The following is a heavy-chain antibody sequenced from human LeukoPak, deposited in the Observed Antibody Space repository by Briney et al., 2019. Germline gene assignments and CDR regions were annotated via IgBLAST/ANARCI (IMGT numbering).Heavy chain of an antibody. D-gene: IGHD3-3*01. Sequence: PGGSLRLSCAASGFTFDDYAMRWVRQAPGKGLEWVSGISWNSGSIGYADSVKGRFTISRDNAKNSLYLQMNSLRAEDTALYYCAKGRAYYDFWSGYYMGYWGQGTLVTVSS. J-gene: IGHJ4*02. CDR3: AKGRAYYDFWSGYYMGY. CDR1: GFTFDDYA. V-gene: IGHV3-9*01. CDR2: ISWNSGSI.